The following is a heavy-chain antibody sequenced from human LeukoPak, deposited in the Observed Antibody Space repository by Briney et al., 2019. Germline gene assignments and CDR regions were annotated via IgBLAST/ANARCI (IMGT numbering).Heavy chain of an antibody. Sequence: GGSLRLSCAASGFTVSSNYMSWVRRAPGKGLEWVSVIYSGGSTYYADSVKGRFTISRDTSKNTVFLQMNSLGADDTAVYYCARARHFDYWGQGTLVTVSS. CDR3: ARARHFDY. CDR1: GFTVSSNY. V-gene: IGHV3-53*01. CDR2: IYSGGST. J-gene: IGHJ4*02. D-gene: IGHD1-1*01.